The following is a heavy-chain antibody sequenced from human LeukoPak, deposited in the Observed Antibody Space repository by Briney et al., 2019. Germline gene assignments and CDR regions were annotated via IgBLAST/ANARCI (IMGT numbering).Heavy chain of an antibody. CDR2: IYTSGST. CDR3: ARLSYSSSWPSIDY. V-gene: IGHV4-4*07. CDR1: GGSISSYY. Sequence: SETLSLTCTVSGGSISSYYWSWIRQPAGKGLEWIGRIYTSGSTNYNPSLKSRVTMSVDTSKNQFSLKLSSVTAADTAVYYCARLSYSSSWPSIDYWGQGTLVTVSS. J-gene: IGHJ4*02. D-gene: IGHD6-13*01.